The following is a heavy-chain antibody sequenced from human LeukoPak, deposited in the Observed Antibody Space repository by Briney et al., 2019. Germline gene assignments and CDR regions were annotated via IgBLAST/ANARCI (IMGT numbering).Heavy chain of an antibody. CDR2: IRGGGSNT. V-gene: IGHV3-23*01. D-gene: IGHD3-10*02. J-gene: IGHJ3*01. CDR1: GFTFNNYA. CDR3: AKCSASYSNDAFDV. Sequence: GGSLRLSCAAPGFTFNNYAMNWVRQAPGKGLEWVSYIRGGGSNTRYSDSVKGRFIISRDNSKSILYLQMNSLRAEDTAIYYCAKCSASYSNDAFDVWGRGTMVTVSS.